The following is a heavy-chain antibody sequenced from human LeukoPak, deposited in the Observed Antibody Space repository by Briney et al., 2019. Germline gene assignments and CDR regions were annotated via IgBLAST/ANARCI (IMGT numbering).Heavy chain of an antibody. V-gene: IGHV4-39*07. CDR1: GGSISSSSHY. CDR3: ARERAAAGIDY. CDR2: ISNSGST. J-gene: IGHJ4*02. D-gene: IGHD6-13*01. Sequence: SETLSLTCTVSGGSISSSSHYWGWIRQPPGKGLEWIGSISNSGSTYYNPSLKSRVTISVDTSNNQFSLKLSSVTAADTAVYYCARERAAAGIDYWGQGTLVTVSS.